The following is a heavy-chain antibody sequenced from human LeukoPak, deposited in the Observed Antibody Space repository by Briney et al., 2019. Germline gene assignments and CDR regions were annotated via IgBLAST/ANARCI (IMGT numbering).Heavy chain of an antibody. CDR1: GYTFTSHY. CDR2: IAPGGGIT. Sequence: ASVRVSCKASGYTFTSHYIHWVRQAPGQGLEWMGIIAPGGGITRSAQKFQDRVTMSRDSSTSTVYMELSSLTSEDTAVYYCAGSSHQRNWFDPWGQGTLVTVS. D-gene: IGHD3-10*01. J-gene: IGHJ5*02. CDR3: AGSSHQRNWFDP. V-gene: IGHV1-46*01.